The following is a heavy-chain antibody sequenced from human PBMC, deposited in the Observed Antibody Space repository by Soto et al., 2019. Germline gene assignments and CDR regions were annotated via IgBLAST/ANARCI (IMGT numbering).Heavy chain of an antibody. V-gene: IGHV1-18*01. J-gene: IGHJ6*03. CDR1: GYSFTNYG. CDR3: ARDRGVAPPVAGNTHYYYYLDV. CDR2: ISAFNGNT. Sequence: QARLVQSGAEVKKPGASVTVSCKASGYSFTNYGVTWVRQAPGQGLEWMGWISAFNGNTHYAQNLQGRVTMTTDASTSTAYMEVRSPGSHDTAVYYCARDRGVAPPVAGNTHYYYYLDVWGRGTTVTVSS. D-gene: IGHD6-13*01.